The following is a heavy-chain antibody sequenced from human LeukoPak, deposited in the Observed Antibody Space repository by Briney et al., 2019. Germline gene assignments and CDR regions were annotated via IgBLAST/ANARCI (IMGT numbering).Heavy chain of an antibody. CDR2: IYYSGST. J-gene: IGHJ4*02. Sequence: PSETLSLTCTVSGGSILGSTYYWAWIRQPPGKGLEWIGSIYYSGSTYYNPSLKSRVTISVDTSKNQFSLKLSSVTAADTALYYCARLEWELNFDYWGQGTLVTVSS. CDR1: GGSILGSTYY. CDR3: ARLEWELNFDY. D-gene: IGHD1-26*01. V-gene: IGHV4-39*01.